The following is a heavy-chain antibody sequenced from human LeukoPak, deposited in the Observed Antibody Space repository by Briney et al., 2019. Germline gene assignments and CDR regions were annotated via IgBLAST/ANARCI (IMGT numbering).Heavy chain of an antibody. J-gene: IGHJ5*02. V-gene: IGHV1-69*13. CDR2: IIPVFGTS. Sequence: SVKVSCKASGYTFTSYAISWVRQAPGQGLEWMGGIIPVFGTSNYAQKFQGRVTINADESTRTAYMELSGLRSEDTAVYYCARVTGGRYCTTTSCYMRGWFDPWGQGTLVIVSS. D-gene: IGHD2-2*02. CDR3: ARVTGGRYCTTTSCYMRGWFDP. CDR1: GYTFTSYA.